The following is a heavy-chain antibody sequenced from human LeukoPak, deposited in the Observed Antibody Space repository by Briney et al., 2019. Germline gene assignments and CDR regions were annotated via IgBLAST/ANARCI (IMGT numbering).Heavy chain of an antibody. D-gene: IGHD3-10*01. Sequence: ASVKVSCKASGYTFTSYGISWVRQAPGQGLEWMGWISAYNGNTNYAQKLQGRVTKTTDTSTSTAYMELRSLRSDDTAVYYCARGPYTMVRGVITTGIDYWGQGTLVTVSS. J-gene: IGHJ4*02. CDR3: ARGPYTMVRGVITTGIDY. V-gene: IGHV1-18*04. CDR2: ISAYNGNT. CDR1: GYTFTSYG.